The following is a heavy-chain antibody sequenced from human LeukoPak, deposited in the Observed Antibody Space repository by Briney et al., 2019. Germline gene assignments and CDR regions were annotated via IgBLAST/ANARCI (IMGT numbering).Heavy chain of an antibody. CDR3: TTDYTPWPGSSSDYYYYYMDV. Sequence: GGSLRLSCAASGFTFRNAWMSWVRQAPGKGLEWVGRIKSKTDGGTTDYAAPVKGRFTISRDDSKNTLYLQMNSLKTEDTAVYYCTTDYTPWPGSSSDYYYYYMDVWGKGTTVTVSS. D-gene: IGHD6-6*01. CDR2: IKSKTDGGTT. V-gene: IGHV3-15*01. J-gene: IGHJ6*03. CDR1: GFTFRNAW.